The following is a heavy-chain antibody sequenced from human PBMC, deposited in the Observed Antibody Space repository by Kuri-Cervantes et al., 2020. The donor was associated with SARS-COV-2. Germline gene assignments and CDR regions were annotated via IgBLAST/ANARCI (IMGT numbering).Heavy chain of an antibody. D-gene: IGHD6-13*01. CDR2: ISAYNGNT. Sequence: ASVKVSCKASGYTFTSYGISWVRQATGQGLEWMGWISAYNGNTNYAQKLQGRVTMTTDTSTSTAYMELRSLRYDDTALYYCARKGSELAVYSFDYWGQGTLVTVSS. CDR3: ARKGSELAVYSFDY. V-gene: IGHV1-18*01. J-gene: IGHJ4*02. CDR1: GYTFTSYG.